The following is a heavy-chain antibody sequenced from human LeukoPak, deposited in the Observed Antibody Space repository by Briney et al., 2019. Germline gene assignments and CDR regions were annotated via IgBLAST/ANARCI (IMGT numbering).Heavy chain of an antibody. CDR1: GGSFSGYY. Sequence: SETLSLTCAVYGGSFSGYYWSWIRQPPGKGLEWIGEINHSGSTNYNPSLKSRVTISVDTSKNQFSLKLSSVTAADTAVYYCARDAPSGYYLDYWGQGTLVTVSS. V-gene: IGHV4-34*01. J-gene: IGHJ4*02. D-gene: IGHD3-22*01. CDR2: INHSGST. CDR3: ARDAPSGYYLDY.